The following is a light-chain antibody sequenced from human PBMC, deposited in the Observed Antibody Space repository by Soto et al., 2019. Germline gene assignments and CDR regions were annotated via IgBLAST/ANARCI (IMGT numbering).Light chain of an antibody. CDR3: QQYYSTPPT. CDR2: WAS. J-gene: IGKJ2*01. Sequence: DIVMTQSPDSLAVSLGERATINCKSSQSVLYSSNNKNYLAWYQQKPGHHPKLLIYWASTRESGVPDRFSGSGSGTDFTLNISSLQAEDVAVYFCQQYYSTPPTFGQGTKLEIK. CDR1: QSVLYSSNNKNY. V-gene: IGKV4-1*01.